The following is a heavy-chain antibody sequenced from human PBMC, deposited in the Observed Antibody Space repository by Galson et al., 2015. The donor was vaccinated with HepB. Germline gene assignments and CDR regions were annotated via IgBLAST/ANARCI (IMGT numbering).Heavy chain of an antibody. J-gene: IGHJ4*02. CDR3: ARDVVVKRESYYFDY. CDR2: IYTSGST. V-gene: IGHV4-4*07. D-gene: IGHD3-22*01. CDR1: GGSISSYY. Sequence: SETLSLTCTVSGGSISSYYWSWIRQPAGKGLEWIGRIYTSGSTNYNPSLKSRVTMSVDTSKNQFSLKLSSVTAADTAVYYCARDVVVKRESYYFDYWGQGTLVTVSS.